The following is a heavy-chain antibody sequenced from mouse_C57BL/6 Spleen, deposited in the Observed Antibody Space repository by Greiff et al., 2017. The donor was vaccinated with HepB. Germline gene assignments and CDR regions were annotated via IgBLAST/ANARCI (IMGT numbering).Heavy chain of an antibody. D-gene: IGHD1-1*01. CDR2: IDPSDSET. Sequence: VQLQQPGAELVRPGSSVKLSCKASGYTFTSYWMHWVKQRPIQGLEWIGNIDPSDSETHYNQKFKDKATLTVYKSSSTASMQLSSLTSEDSAVYYCARPCGSSSWYFDVWGTGTTVTVSS. CDR1: GYTFTSYW. J-gene: IGHJ1*03. V-gene: IGHV1-52*01. CDR3: ARPCGSSSWYFDV.